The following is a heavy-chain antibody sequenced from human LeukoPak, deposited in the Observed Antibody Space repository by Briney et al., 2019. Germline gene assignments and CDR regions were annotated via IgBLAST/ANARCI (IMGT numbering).Heavy chain of an antibody. CDR1: AYIFTNYD. J-gene: IGHJ4*02. CDR3: ARASAPIAGGVRH. D-gene: IGHD6-13*01. Sequence: ASVTVSFTSSAYIFTNYDMTWVCQPPGQGLEWMGIINPSGGRTSYPQKFEGRVTMTRDTSTSTVYMEVSSLRSEDTAVYYCARASAPIAGGVRHWAQGPLVTVSS. CDR2: INPSGGRT. V-gene: IGHV1-46*01.